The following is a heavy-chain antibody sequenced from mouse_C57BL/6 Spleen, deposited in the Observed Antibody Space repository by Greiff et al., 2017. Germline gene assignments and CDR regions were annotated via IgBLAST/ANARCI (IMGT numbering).Heavy chain of an antibody. CDR1: GYTFTSYW. D-gene: IGHD2-4*01. CDR3: SRGNYYDYDGFAY. CDR2: INPSSGYN. J-gene: IGHJ3*01. Sequence: QVQLQQSGAELAKPGASVKLSCKASGYTFTSYWMHWVKQRTGQGLEWIGYINPSSGYNKYNQKVKDKATLTADKSSSTAYMQLSSLTYADSAVYYCSRGNYYDYDGFAYWGQGTLVTVSA. V-gene: IGHV1-7*01.